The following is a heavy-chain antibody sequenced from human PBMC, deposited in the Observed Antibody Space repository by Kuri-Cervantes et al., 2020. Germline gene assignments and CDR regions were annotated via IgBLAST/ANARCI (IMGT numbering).Heavy chain of an antibody. D-gene: IGHD6-13*01. J-gene: IGHJ6*03. CDR3: ARAGRGDSSSWFSSYYYYYMDV. Sequence: GGSLRRSCAASGFTFSSYWMSWVRQAPGKGLEWVANIKQDGSEKYYVDSVKGRFTISRDNAKNSLYLQMNSLRAEDTAVYFCARAGRGDSSSWFSSYYYYYMDVWGKGTTVTVSS. CDR2: IKQDGSEK. CDR1: GFTFSSYW. V-gene: IGHV3-7*01.